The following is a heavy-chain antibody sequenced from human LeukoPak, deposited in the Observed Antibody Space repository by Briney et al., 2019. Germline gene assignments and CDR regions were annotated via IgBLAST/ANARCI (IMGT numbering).Heavy chain of an antibody. Sequence: KPSETLSLTCAVSGCSISRGGYAWSWIRQPPGKGLEWVCYIYQSGSTYYNPSLKSRLTISVDRSKHQFSLQLRSLTAADTDVYYRARSALPERRIRSSRWYYFDYWGQGTLVTVSS. CDR1: GCSISRGGYA. V-gene: IGHV4-30-2*01. J-gene: IGHJ4*02. D-gene: IGHD6-13*01. CDR2: IYQSGST. CDR3: ARSALPERRIRSSRWYYFDY.